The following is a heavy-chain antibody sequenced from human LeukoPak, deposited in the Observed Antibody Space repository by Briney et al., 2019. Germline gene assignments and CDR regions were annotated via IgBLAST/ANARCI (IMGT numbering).Heavy chain of an antibody. J-gene: IGHJ5*02. CDR3: ARGQGLGS. V-gene: IGHV3-7*03. Sequence: GGSLRLSCAASGFTFSSYWMNWARQAAGEGLEWVATINQDGSGRYYVDSVKGRFTISRDNAKNSLYLQMNSLRAEDTAVYYCARGQGLGSWDQGTLVTVSS. CDR1: GFTFSSYW. CDR2: INQDGSGR. D-gene: IGHD3-16*01.